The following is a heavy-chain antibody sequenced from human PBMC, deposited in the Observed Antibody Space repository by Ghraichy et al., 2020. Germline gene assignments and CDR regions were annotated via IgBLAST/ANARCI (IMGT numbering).Heavy chain of an antibody. CDR2: IRSKANSYAT. CDR1: GFTFSGSA. J-gene: IGHJ6*02. Sequence: LSLTCAASGFTFSGSAMHWVRQASGKGLEWVGRIRSKANSYATAYAASVKGRFTISRDDSKNTAYLQMNSLKTEDTAVYYCTSYRITISSYGMDVWGQGTTVTVSS. D-gene: IGHD3-3*01. CDR3: TSYRITISSYGMDV. V-gene: IGHV3-73*01.